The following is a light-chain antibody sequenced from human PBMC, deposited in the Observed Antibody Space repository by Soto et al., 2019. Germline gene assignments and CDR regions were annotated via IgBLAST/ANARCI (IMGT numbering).Light chain of an antibody. CDR3: QQANSFPYT. V-gene: IGKV1-12*01. CDR1: QDIRTS. CDR2: SAS. Sequence: DIQMTQSPSSVSASVGDRVTITCRASQDIRTSLAWYQQKPGKAPQVLIYSASSLQSGVPSRFSGSGSGTDFTLTISGLQHEDFATFYCQQANSFPYTFGPGTKVDIK. J-gene: IGKJ2*01.